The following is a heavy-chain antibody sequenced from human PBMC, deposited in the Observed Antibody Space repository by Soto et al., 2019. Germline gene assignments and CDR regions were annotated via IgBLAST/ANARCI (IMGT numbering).Heavy chain of an antibody. CDR1: GGSISSYY. D-gene: IGHD3-3*01. V-gene: IGHV4-59*01. J-gene: IGHJ6*02. CDR3: ARDSGRTIFGVVGVNYYYGMLV. CDR2: IYYSGST. Sequence: SETLSLTCTVSGGSISSYYWSWIRQPPGKGLEWIGYIYYSGSTNYNPSLKSRVTISVDTSKNQFSLKLSSVTAADTAVYYCARDSGRTIFGVVGVNYYYGMLVWGQGTTVTAP.